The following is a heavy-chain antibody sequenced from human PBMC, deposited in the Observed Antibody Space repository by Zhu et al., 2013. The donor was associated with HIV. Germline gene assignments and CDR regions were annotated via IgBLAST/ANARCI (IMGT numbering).Heavy chain of an antibody. CDR1: GYIFTSFG. CDR3: ARGRYYYDHDGYYHEYFQV. J-gene: IGHJ1*01. D-gene: IGHD3-22*01. V-gene: IGHV1-18*01. Sequence: QAQLVQSGAEVQKPGASVKVSCKASGYIFTSFGISWVRQAPGQRLEWMGWISGYNGKTHYARNLQDRVSMTVDISSSTAYLELRSLRSDDTATYYCARGRYYYDHDGYYHEYFQVWGQGTLVTVSS. CDR2: ISGYNGKT.